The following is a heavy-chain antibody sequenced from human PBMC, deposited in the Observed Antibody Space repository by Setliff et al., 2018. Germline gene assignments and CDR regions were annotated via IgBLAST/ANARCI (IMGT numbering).Heavy chain of an antibody. CDR3: ARSESCGSTHCSPYDY. D-gene: IGHD2-2*01. J-gene: IGHJ4*02. CDR2: IDTSSYWI. V-gene: IGHV3-21*01. Sequence: GGSLRLSCAASGFTFTAYTMNWVRQAPGQGLEWVASIDTSSYWIYYADSVKGRFAISRDNAENSLYLQMNSLRVEDTAVYYCARSESCGSTHCSPYDYWGQGTLVTVSS. CDR1: GFTFTAYT.